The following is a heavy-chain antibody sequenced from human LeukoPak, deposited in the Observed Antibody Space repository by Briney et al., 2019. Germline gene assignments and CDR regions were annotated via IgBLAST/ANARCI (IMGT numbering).Heavy chain of an antibody. V-gene: IGHV3-48*04. CDR3: ARTDASAFDL. CDR2: ISGSGSSR. J-gene: IGHJ3*01. Sequence: PGGSLRLSCAASGFTFSSYNMNWVRQAPGKGLECVSYISGSGSSRNYADSVKGRFTISRDNAKNSLYLQMSSLRAEDTAVYYCARTDASAFDLWGQGTMVTVSS. CDR1: GFTFSSYN.